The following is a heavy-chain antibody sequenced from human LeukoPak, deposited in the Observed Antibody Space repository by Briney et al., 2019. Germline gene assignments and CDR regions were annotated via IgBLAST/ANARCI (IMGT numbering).Heavy chain of an antibody. CDR2: IIPIFGTA. Sequence: ASVKVSCKASGGTFSIYAISWVRQAPGQGLEWMGGIIPIFGTANYAQKFPGRVTITADEYTSTAYMELSSLRSEDTAVYYCARDGLLLWRSVDYYGMDVWGQGTTVTVSS. J-gene: IGHJ6*02. CDR1: GGTFSIYA. D-gene: IGHD3-10*01. CDR3: ARDGLLLWRSVDYYGMDV. V-gene: IGHV1-69*13.